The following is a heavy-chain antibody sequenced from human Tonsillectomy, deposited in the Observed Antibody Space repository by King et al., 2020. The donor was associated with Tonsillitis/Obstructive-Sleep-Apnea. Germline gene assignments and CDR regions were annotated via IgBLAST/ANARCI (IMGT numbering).Heavy chain of an antibody. V-gene: IGHV4-59*01. Sequence: QLQESGPGLVKPLETLSLTCTVSGGSISSYPWNWIRQPPGKGLEWIGYIYYSGSTNYNPSLKSRVTISLDTSKNQFSLKLSSVTAADTAVYYCASLNRIEVAGTVHVGQYGVDVWGQGTTVTVSS. CDR1: GGSISSYP. D-gene: IGHD6-19*01. J-gene: IGHJ6*02. CDR2: IYYSGST. CDR3: ASLNRIEVAGTVHVGQYGVDV.